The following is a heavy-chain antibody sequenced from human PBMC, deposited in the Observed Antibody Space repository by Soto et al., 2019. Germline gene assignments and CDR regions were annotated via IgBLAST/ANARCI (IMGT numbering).Heavy chain of an antibody. CDR3: AQGGLRYLDWLPESGAFDI. V-gene: IGHV3-30*18. J-gene: IGHJ3*02. CDR2: ISYDGSNK. Sequence: QVQLVESGGGVVQPGTSLRLSCAASGFTFSSYGMHWVRQAPGKGLEWVAVISYDGSNKYYADSVKGRFTISRDNSENTLSLQMNRVSSDDSAVYYCAQGGLRYLDWLPESGAFDIWGQGTMVTVSS. D-gene: IGHD3-9*01. CDR1: GFTFSSYG.